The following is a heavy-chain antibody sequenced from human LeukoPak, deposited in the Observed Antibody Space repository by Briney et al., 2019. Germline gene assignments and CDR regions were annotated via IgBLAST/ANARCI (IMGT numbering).Heavy chain of an antibody. CDR3: ARDSHGLLWFGERPVY. Sequence: GGSLRLSCAASGFTFSSYSMNWVRQAPGKGPEWVSYISSSSSTIYYADSVKGRFTISRDNAKNSLYLQMNSLRAEDTAVYYCARDSHGLLWFGERPVYWGQGTLVTVSS. CDR1: GFTFSSYS. J-gene: IGHJ4*02. V-gene: IGHV3-48*01. D-gene: IGHD3-10*01. CDR2: ISSSSSTI.